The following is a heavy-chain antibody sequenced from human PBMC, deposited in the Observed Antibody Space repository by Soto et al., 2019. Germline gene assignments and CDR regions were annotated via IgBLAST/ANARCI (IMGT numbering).Heavy chain of an antibody. CDR3: DRVPTQADDFDY. J-gene: IGHJ4*02. CDR2: IYYSGST. D-gene: IGHD6-19*01. V-gene: IGHV4-30-4*01. CDR1: GGSISSGDYY. Sequence: SETLSLTCTVSGGSISSGDYYWSWIRQPPGKGLEWIGYIYYSGSTYYNPSLKSRVTISVDTSKNQFSLKLSSVTAADTAVYYCDRVPTQADDFDYWGQGTLVTVSS.